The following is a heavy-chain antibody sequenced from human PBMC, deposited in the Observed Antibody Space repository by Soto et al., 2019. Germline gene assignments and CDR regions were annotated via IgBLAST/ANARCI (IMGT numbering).Heavy chain of an antibody. CDR1: GGSITNSEYY. D-gene: IGHD3-10*01. Sequence: PSETLSLTKSVSGGSITNSEYYWSWIRQSPGKGREWIAYIYHSGSTYYSPSLQSRVTISVDTSQKRFSLKLSSVTAADTAVYYCVRDRGGYGLYDCWGQGTLLTVS. CDR2: IYHSGST. V-gene: IGHV4-30-4*01. CDR3: VRDRGGYGLYDC. J-gene: IGHJ4*02.